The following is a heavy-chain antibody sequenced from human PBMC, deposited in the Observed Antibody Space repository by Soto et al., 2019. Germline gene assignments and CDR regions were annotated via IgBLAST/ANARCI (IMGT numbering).Heavy chain of an antibody. J-gene: IGHJ4*02. Sequence: PGGSLRLSCAASGFTFSSYWMSWVRQAPGKGLEWVANIKQDGSEKYYVDSVKGRFTISRDNAKNSLYLQMNSLRAEDTAVYYCARARYSGYDYSDYWGQGTLVTVSS. CDR2: IKQDGSEK. CDR3: ARARYSGYDYSDY. D-gene: IGHD5-12*01. CDR1: GFTFSSYW. V-gene: IGHV3-7*05.